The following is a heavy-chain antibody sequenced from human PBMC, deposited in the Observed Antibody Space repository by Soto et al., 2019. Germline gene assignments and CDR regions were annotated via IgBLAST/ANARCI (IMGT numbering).Heavy chain of an antibody. Sequence: PSETLSLTCTVSGGSISSYYWSWIRQPPGEGLEWIGYIYYSGSTNYNPSLKSRVTISVDTSKNQFSLKLSSVTAADTAVYYCARHPNYGFSFFDYWGQGTLVTVSS. CDR3: ARHPNYGFSFFDY. V-gene: IGHV4-59*08. D-gene: IGHD4-17*01. CDR1: GGSISSYY. CDR2: IYYSGST. J-gene: IGHJ4*02.